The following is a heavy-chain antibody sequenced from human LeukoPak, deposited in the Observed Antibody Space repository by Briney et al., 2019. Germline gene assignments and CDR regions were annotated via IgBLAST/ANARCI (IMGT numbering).Heavy chain of an antibody. CDR2: IIPIPGTT. D-gene: IGHD2-2*01. CDR3: ARDRCSSSICYLFDY. V-gene: IGHV1-69*05. J-gene: IGHJ4*02. Sequence: SVKVSCKASGGTFSSNAINWVRQAPGQGFEWMGGIIPIPGTTNFAQKFQGRVTITTDESRSTTYMELSSLTSEDTTVYYCARDRCSSSICYLFDYWGQGTLVTVSS. CDR1: GGTFSSNA.